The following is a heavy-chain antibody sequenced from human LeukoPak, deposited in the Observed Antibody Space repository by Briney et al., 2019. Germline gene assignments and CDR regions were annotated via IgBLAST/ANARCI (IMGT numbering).Heavy chain of an antibody. CDR3: VRDVGTTPFDY. CDR2: ISNEGRKT. J-gene: IGHJ4*02. V-gene: IGHV3-23*01. CDR1: GFPFNSYA. D-gene: IGHD1-26*01. Sequence: GGSLRLSCAASGFPFNSYAMTWVRQTPGKGLEWVAAISNEGRKTYYADSAKGRLTISRDSSKSTVYLQVDRLRAEDTATYYCVRDVGTTPFDYWGQGTLLTVSS.